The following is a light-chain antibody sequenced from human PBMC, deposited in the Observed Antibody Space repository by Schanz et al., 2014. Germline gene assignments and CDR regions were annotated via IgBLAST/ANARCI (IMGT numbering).Light chain of an antibody. CDR2: DVS. CDR3: HSYAGHYAWV. Sequence: QSALTQPRSVSGSPGQSVTISCTGTSSDVGGYNHVSWYQQHPGKAPKLMIYDVSKRPSGVRDRFSGSKSGNTAALTISGLQAEDEAQYYCHSYAGHYAWVFGGGTKLTVL. J-gene: IGLJ3*02. CDR1: SSDVGGYNH. V-gene: IGLV2-11*01.